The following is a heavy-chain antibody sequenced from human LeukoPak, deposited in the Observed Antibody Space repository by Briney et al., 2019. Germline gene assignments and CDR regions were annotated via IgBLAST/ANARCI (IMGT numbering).Heavy chain of an antibody. CDR3: AKSQGYSNYYFDY. D-gene: IGHD3-9*01. Sequence: GGSLRLSCAASGFTFSSYGMSWVRPAPGKGLEWVSGISRSGGSTYYADSVQGRFTISRDNSKNTLYLQMDSLRAGDTAVYYCAKSQGYSNYYFDYWGQGTLVTVSS. CDR1: GFTFSSYG. V-gene: IGHV3-23*01. CDR2: ISRSGGST. J-gene: IGHJ4*02.